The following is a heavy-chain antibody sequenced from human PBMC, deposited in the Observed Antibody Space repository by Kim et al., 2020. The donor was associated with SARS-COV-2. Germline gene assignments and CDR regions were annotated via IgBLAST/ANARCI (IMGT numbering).Heavy chain of an antibody. Sequence: SETLSLTCTVSGGSISSGDYYWSWIRQPPGKGLEWIGYIYYSGSTYYNPSLKSRVTISVDTSKNQFSLRLSSVTAADTAVYYCARALVYYYDSSGYYLDYWGQGTLVTVSS. CDR1: GGSISSGDYY. CDR3: ARALVYYYDSSGYYLDY. D-gene: IGHD3-22*01. V-gene: IGHV4-30-4*01. J-gene: IGHJ4*02. CDR2: IYYSGST.